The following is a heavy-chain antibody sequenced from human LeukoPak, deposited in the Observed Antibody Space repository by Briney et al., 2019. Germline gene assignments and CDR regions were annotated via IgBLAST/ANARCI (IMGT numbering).Heavy chain of an antibody. CDR2: IYFSGTT. V-gene: IGHV4-39*07. D-gene: IGHD3-10*01. CDR3: ARDHNQYYYGSGVSGGWFDP. CDR1: GGSISSSSYY. J-gene: IGHJ5*02. Sequence: SETLSLTCTVSGGSISSSSYYWGWIRQPPGKGLEWIGSIYFSGTTYYNPSLQSRVTISVDTAKNQFSLKVTSVTAADTAAYYCARDHNQYYYGSGVSGGWFDPWGQGTLVTVSS.